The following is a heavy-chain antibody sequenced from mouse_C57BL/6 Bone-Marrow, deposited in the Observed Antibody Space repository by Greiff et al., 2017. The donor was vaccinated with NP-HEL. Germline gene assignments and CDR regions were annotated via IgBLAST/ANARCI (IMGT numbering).Heavy chain of an antibody. D-gene: IGHD2-5*01. Sequence: EVKLMESGGGLVQPGGSLKLSCAASGFTFSDYYMYWVRQTPEKRLEWVAYISNGGGSTYYPDTVKGRFTISRDNAKNTLYLQMSRLKSEDTAMYYCARPYYSNYGFAYWGQGTLVTVSA. CDR3: ARPYYSNYGFAY. J-gene: IGHJ3*01. CDR1: GFTFSDYY. V-gene: IGHV5-12*01. CDR2: ISNGGGST.